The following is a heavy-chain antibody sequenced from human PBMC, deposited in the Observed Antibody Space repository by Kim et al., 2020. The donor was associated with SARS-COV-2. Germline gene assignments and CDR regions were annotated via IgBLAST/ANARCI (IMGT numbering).Heavy chain of an antibody. CDR3: TSDFGAYCGGDCYSRV. CDR1: GFIFNNDW. V-gene: IGHV3-15*01. CDR2: VKSKGNGGTT. J-gene: IGHJ6*02. D-gene: IGHD2-21*02. Sequence: GGSLRLSCAASGFIFNNDWMNWVRQAPGRGLEWLGRVKSKGNGGTTADGAPGKGRFTISRDDSKNTLHLQMNRLETEDTAVYYCTSDFGAYCGGDCYSRVWGQGTTVTVSS.